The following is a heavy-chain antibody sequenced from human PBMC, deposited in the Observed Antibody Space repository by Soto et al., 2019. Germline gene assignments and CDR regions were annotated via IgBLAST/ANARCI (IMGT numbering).Heavy chain of an antibody. CDR2: ISGSGGST. Sequence: GSLRLSCAASGFTFSSYAMSWVRQAPGKGLEWVSAISGSGGSTYYADSVKGRFTISRDNSKNTLYLQMNSLRAEDTAVYYCARGRTYYYDSSGYYPDAFDIWGQGTMVTVSS. J-gene: IGHJ3*02. D-gene: IGHD3-22*01. CDR1: GFTFSSYA. CDR3: ARGRTYYYDSSGYYPDAFDI. V-gene: IGHV3-23*01.